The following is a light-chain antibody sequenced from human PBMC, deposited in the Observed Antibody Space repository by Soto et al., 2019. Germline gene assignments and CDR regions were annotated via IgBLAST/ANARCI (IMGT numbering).Light chain of an antibody. CDR1: QSVSSN. CDR2: DAS. CDR3: QQRSSWVT. Sequence: EIVLTQSPATLSLSPGERATLSCRASQSVSSNLAWYQQKPGQAPRLLIYDASNRATGIPARFSGSGSGTDFTLTISSLEPEDFAVYYCQQRSSWVTFGPGTKVDF. J-gene: IGKJ3*01. V-gene: IGKV3-11*01.